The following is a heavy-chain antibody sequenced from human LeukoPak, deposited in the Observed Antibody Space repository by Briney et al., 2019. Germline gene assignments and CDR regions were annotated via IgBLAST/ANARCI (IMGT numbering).Heavy chain of an antibody. CDR3: TTEDAVTTLGGFDY. J-gene: IGHJ4*02. CDR2: IKSKTFGGTT. Sequence: GGSLRLSCAASGFTFSNAWMSWVRQAPGKGLEWVGRIKSKTFGGTTDYAAPVKGRFTISRDDSKNTLYLQMNSLKTEDTAVYYCTTEDAVTTLGGFDYWGQGTLVTVSS. CDR1: GFTFSNAW. D-gene: IGHD4-17*01. V-gene: IGHV3-15*01.